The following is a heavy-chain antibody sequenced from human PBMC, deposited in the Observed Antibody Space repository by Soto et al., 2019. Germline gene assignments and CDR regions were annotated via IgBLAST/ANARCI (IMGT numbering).Heavy chain of an antibody. V-gene: IGHV1-69*12. CDR2: IIPKFKLA. J-gene: IGHJ4*02. CDR1: GGTFSSTA. CDR3: ATRAVTAFYFDY. Sequence: QVQLVQSGADVKKPGSSVKVSCKASGGTFSSTALSWVRQAPGQGLEWMGGIIPKFKLANYAQRFQGRATFTADESTSTAYMELSSLRSEHTAVYYCATRAVTAFYFDYWGQGTLVTVSS. D-gene: IGHD2-21*02.